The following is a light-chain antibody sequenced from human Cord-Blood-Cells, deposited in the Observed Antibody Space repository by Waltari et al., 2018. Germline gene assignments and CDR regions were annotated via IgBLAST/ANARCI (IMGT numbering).Light chain of an antibody. CDR1: ISDAGGYNY. J-gene: IGLJ3*02. CDR2: DVS. Sequence: CALTQPRSVSGSPGQSVTISCTGTISDAGGYNYVPWYQQHPGKAHKLMSYDVSKRPSGVPDRFSGSKSGNTASLTISGLQAEDEADYYCCSYAGSYTWVFGGGTKLTVL. V-gene: IGLV2-11*01. CDR3: CSYAGSYTWV.